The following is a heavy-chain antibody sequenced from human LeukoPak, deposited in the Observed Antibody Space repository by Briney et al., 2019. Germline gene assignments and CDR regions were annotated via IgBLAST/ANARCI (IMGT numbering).Heavy chain of an antibody. D-gene: IGHD6-13*01. CDR1: GFTFSSYW. V-gene: IGHV3-7*01. CDR2: IKQDGSAK. CDR3: ARGDLRVFDY. Sequence: WGSLRLSCAASGFTFSSYWMNWVRQAPGKGLEWVANIKQDGSAKYYVDSVKGRFTISRDNAKNSLYLQMNSLRAEDTAVYYCARGDLRVFDYWGQGTLVTVSS. J-gene: IGHJ4*02.